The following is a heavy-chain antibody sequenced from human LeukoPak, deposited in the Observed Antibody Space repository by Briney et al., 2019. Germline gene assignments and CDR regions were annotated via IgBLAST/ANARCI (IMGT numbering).Heavy chain of an antibody. CDR2: IIPILGIA. J-gene: IGHJ6*02. CDR3: ARSADLHVNYYYGMDV. D-gene: IGHD6-13*01. Sequence: SVKVSCKASGGTFSSYAISWVRQAPGQGLEWMGRIIPILGIANYAQKLQGRVTITADKSTSTAYMELSSLRSEDTAVYYCARSADLHVNYYYGMDVWGQGTTVTVSS. CDR1: GGTFSSYA. V-gene: IGHV1-69*04.